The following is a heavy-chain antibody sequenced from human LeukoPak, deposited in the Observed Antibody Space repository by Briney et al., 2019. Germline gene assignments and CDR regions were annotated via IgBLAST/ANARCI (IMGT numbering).Heavy chain of an antibody. Sequence: PGGSLRLSCAASGFTFSSYAMHWVRQAPGKGLEFVSAISSSGGSTYYANSVKGRFTISRDNSKNTLYLQMGSLRAEDTAVYYCANLFDYGDYAGYWGQGTLVTVSS. CDR3: ANLFDYGDYAGY. CDR2: ISSSGGST. J-gene: IGHJ4*02. D-gene: IGHD4-17*01. V-gene: IGHV3-64*01. CDR1: GFTFSSYA.